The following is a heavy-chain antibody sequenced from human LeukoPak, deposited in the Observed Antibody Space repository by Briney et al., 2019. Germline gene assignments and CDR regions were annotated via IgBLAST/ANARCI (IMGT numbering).Heavy chain of an antibody. CDR1: GYTFTSYG. CDR2: ISAYNGNT. Sequence: ASVKVSCKASGYTFTSYGISWVRQAPGQGLEWMGWISAYNGNTNYAQKLQGRVTMTTDTSTSTAYMEQRSLRSEDTAVYYCATAGHYYGSGSYPYYFDYWGQGTLVTVSS. V-gene: IGHV1-18*01. D-gene: IGHD3-10*01. J-gene: IGHJ4*02. CDR3: ATAGHYYGSGSYPYYFDY.